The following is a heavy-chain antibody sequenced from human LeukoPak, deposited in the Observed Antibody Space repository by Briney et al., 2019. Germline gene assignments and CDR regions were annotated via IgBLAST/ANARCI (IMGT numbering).Heavy chain of an antibody. CDR2: TYYRSKWYN. Sequence: SQTLSLTCAISGDSVSSNSAAWNWIRQSPSRGLEWLVRTYYRSKWYNDYAVSVKSRITINPDTSKNQFSLQLNSVTPEDTAVYYCARDPVIYYDSSGDYGMDVWGQGTTVTVSS. CDR3: ARDPVIYYDSSGDYGMDV. V-gene: IGHV6-1*01. D-gene: IGHD3-22*01. CDR1: GDSVSSNSAA. J-gene: IGHJ6*02.